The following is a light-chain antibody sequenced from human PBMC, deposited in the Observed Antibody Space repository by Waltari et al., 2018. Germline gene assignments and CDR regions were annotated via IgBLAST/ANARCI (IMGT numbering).Light chain of an antibody. CDR1: TSNIGADFD. CDR2: GNF. CDR3: QSYDSNLSGWV. J-gene: IGLJ3*02. V-gene: IGLV1-40*01. Sequence: QSVLTQPPSVSGAPGQRVTIPCTGTTSNIGADFDVHWFQQLPGTSPKLLIFGNFNRPSGVPDRFSGSKSGASASLAITGLQADDEADYYCQSYDSNLSGWVFGGGTKLTVL.